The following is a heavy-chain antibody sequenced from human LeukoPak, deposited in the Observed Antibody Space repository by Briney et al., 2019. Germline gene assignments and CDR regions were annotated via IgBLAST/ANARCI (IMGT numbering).Heavy chain of an antibody. CDR1: GFTLSSYW. D-gene: IGHD1-1*01. CDR2: MKQDGSER. J-gene: IGHJ4*02. V-gene: IGHV3-7*01. CDR3: ARYKPQYRWDLYYFDY. Sequence: GGPLRLSCAASGFTLSSYWMSWVRQAPGKGLEWVANMKQDGSERYYVDSVKGRFTISRDNAKNSLYLEMNSLRAEDTSVYYCARYKPQYRWDLYYFDYWGQGTLVTVSS.